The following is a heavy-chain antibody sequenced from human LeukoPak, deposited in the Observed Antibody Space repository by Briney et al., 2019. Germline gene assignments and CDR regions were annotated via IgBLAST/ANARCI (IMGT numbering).Heavy chain of an antibody. CDR3: AKGPRAITGGPLDP. CDR2: VSFDGSDE. Sequence: GGSPRLSCAASGFNFTNYGMHWVRQAPGKGLEWVAVVSFDGSDEYYVDSVRGRFTVSRDNSKNTLYLQMNSLRAEDTAVYYCAKGPRAITGGPLDPWGQGTLVTVSS. J-gene: IGHJ5*02. CDR1: GFNFTNYG. D-gene: IGHD1-14*01. V-gene: IGHV3-30*18.